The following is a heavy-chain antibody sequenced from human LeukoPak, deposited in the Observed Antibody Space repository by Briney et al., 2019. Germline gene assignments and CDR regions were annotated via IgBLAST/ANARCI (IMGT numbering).Heavy chain of an antibody. Sequence: GESLKISRKGSGYSFKCYWIGWVRQMPGKGLGWGVIIYPGDSDTRYSPSLQGQVPITADKSISTAYLQWSSLKASDTAMYYCARLAGPFVDAFDIWGQGTMVTVSS. CDR2: IYPGDSDT. V-gene: IGHV5-51*01. CDR3: ARLAGPFVDAFDI. CDR1: GYSFKCYW. J-gene: IGHJ3*02.